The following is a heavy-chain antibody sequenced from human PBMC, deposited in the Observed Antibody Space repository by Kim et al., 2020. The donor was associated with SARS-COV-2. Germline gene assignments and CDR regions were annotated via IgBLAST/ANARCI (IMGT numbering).Heavy chain of an antibody. Sequence: GGSLRLSCAASGFTFSSYWMSWVRQAPGKGLEWVANIKQDGSEKYYVDSVKGRFTISRDNAKNSLYLQMNSLRAEDTAVYYCASQQLWLQADWFDPWGQGTLVTVSS. D-gene: IGHD5-18*01. CDR1: GFTFSSYW. J-gene: IGHJ5*02. CDR2: IKQDGSEK. CDR3: ASQQLWLQADWFDP. V-gene: IGHV3-7*03.